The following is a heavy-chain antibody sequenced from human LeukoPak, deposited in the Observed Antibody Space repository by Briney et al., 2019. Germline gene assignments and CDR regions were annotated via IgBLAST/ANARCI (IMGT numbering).Heavy chain of an antibody. V-gene: IGHV4-4*07. Sequence: PSETLSLTCTVSGGSIRSYHWSWIRQPAGKGLEWIGRTQTSGSTNYNPSLKSRVTVSVDNSNNQFSLRLTSVTAADTAVYYCARDASRYCSGGSCNPGWFDPWGQGILVIASS. CDR2: TQTSGST. CDR1: GGSIRSYH. D-gene: IGHD2-15*01. CDR3: ARDASRYCSGGSCNPGWFDP. J-gene: IGHJ5*02.